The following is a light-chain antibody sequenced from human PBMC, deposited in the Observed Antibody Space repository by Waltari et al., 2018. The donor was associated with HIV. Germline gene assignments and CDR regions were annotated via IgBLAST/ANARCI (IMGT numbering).Light chain of an antibody. CDR3: ASHAGSKDV. V-gene: IGLV2-8*01. CDR1: SSDVGAYTY. CDR2: AVT. J-gene: IGLJ2*01. Sequence: QSALTQPPSASGSPGQSVTISCTGTSSDVGAYTYVSWFQQHPVNAPKLMIYAVTKRPSGVPDRFSGSKSGNTASLTVSGLQAEDEADYYCASHAGSKDVFGGGTRLTVL.